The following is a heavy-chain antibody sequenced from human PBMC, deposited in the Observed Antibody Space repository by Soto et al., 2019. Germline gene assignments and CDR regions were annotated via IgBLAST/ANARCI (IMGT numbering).Heavy chain of an antibody. J-gene: IGHJ6*03. CDR2: MNPNSGNT. Sequence: GASVKVSCKASGYTFASYDRNWVRQATGQGLEWMGWMNPNSGNTGYAQKFQGRVTMTRNTSISTAYMELSSLRSEDTAVYYCARDITIFGVVTNMDVWGKGTTLTVSS. V-gene: IGHV1-8*01. CDR1: GYTFASYD. CDR3: ARDITIFGVVTNMDV. D-gene: IGHD3-3*01.